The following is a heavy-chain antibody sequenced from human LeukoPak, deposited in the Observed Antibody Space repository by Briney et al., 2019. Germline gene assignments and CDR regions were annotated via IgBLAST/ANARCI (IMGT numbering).Heavy chain of an antibody. Sequence: GVSLRLSCAASGFTFSTYGMHWVRQAPGKGLEWVAIIWYDGSYKYYADSVKGRFTISRDNSKNTLYLQMNSLRVEDTAVYYCARSFCTSTSCHNDYWGQGTLVAVTS. CDR1: GFTFSTYG. V-gene: IGHV3-33*01. CDR2: IWYDGSYK. D-gene: IGHD2-2*02. CDR3: ARSFCTSTSCHNDY. J-gene: IGHJ4*02.